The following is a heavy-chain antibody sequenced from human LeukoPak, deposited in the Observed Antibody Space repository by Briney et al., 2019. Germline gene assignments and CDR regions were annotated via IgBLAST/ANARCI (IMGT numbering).Heavy chain of an antibody. V-gene: IGHV7-4-1*02. J-gene: IGHJ5*02. CDR3: ARRRALGYCSGGSCSYNWFDP. Sequence: ASVKVSCKASGYTFTSYGISWVRQAPGQGLEWMGWINTNTGNPTYAQGFTGRFVFSLDTSVSTAYLQISSLKAEDTAVYYCARRRALGYCSGGSCSYNWFDPWGQGTLVTVSS. CDR1: GYTFTSYG. CDR2: INTNTGNP. D-gene: IGHD2-15*01.